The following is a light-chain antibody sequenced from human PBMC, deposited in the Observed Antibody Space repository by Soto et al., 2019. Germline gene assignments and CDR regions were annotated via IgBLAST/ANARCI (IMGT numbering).Light chain of an antibody. Sequence: QSALTQPASVSGSPGQSITISCTGTRGDIGFYNYVSWYQQHPGKAPKVIIYSVNNRPSGVSNRFSGSKSGNTASLTISGLQPEDEANYYCSSYTSNNSRLFGGGTKVTVL. CDR1: RGDIGFYNY. J-gene: IGLJ2*01. V-gene: IGLV2-14*01. CDR2: SVN. CDR3: SSYTSNNSRL.